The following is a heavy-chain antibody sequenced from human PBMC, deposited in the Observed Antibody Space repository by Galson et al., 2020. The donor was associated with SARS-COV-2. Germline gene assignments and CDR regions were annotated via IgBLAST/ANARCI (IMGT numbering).Heavy chain of an antibody. CDR3: ASVDSMSWTRYQYFDY. J-gene: IGHJ4*02. CDR2: IHPNSGGT. Sequence: ASVKVSCKASGYTFTGYYMHWVRQAPGQGLEWMGWIHPNSGGTNHAQKFQGRVTMTRNTSISRAYMELSRLRSDDTAGYYCASVDSMSWTRYQYFDYWGQGALVTVSS. V-gene: IGHV1-2*02. D-gene: IGHD6-13*01. CDR1: GYTFTGYY.